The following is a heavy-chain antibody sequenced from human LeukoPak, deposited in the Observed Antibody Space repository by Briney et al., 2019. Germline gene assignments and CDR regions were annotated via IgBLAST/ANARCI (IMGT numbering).Heavy chain of an antibody. J-gene: IGHJ4*02. Sequence: ASVKVSCKASGYTFTTYYMHWVRQAPGQGLEWMGMIYPRDGSTSYAQKFQGRVTVTRDTSTSTVHMELSGLRSEDTAVYYCARDQEGFDYWGQGTLVTVSS. V-gene: IGHV1-46*01. CDR3: ARDQEGFDY. CDR1: GYTFTTYY. CDR2: IYPRDGST.